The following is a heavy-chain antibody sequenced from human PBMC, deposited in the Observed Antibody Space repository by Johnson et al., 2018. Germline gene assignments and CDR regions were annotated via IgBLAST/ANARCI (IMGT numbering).Heavy chain of an antibody. CDR2: ISSSGSTI. J-gene: IGHJ3*02. CDR3: VRDLFPWPDAFGI. V-gene: IGHV3-48*02. CDR1: GFTFSSYS. Sequence: VQLVQSGGGLVQPGGSLRLSCAASGFTFSSYSMNWVRQAPGKGLEWVSYISSSGSTIYYADSVKGRFPISGDNAKNSLFLQLNILRDDDTAVYYWVRDLFPWPDAFGIGGQGTMVTVSS.